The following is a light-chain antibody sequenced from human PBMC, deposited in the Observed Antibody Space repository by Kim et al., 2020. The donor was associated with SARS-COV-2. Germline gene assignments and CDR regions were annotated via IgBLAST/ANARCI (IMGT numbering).Light chain of an antibody. Sequence: SLSQGQTAPLSCRASQSLRSRYLSWYQHRPGRAPRLVIYAGSTRATGIPDRFSGGGSGTDFTLTISRLEPEDFAVYYCQHFAGSPVFGGGTKLEI. CDR1: QSLRSRY. CDR2: AGS. J-gene: IGKJ4*01. V-gene: IGKV3-20*01. CDR3: QHFAGSPV.